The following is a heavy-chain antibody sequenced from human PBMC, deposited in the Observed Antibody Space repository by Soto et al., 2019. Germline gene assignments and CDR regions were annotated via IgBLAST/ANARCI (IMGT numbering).Heavy chain of an antibody. Sequence: GASVKVSCKASGYTLTSYYMHWVRQAPGQGLEWMGIINPSGGSTSYAQKFQGRVTMTRDTSTSTVYMELSSLRSEDTAVYYCARGGDTAMVTGYYYGMDVWGQGTTVTVSS. J-gene: IGHJ6*02. CDR2: INPSGGST. V-gene: IGHV1-46*01. D-gene: IGHD5-18*01. CDR1: GYTLTSYY. CDR3: ARGGDTAMVTGYYYGMDV.